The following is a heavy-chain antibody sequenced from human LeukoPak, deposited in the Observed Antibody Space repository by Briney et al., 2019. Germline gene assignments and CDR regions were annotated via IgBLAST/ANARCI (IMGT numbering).Heavy chain of an antibody. CDR1: GYTFTSYA. V-gene: IGHV1-3*01. CDR2: INAGNGNT. Sequence: ASVKVSCKASGYTFTSYAMHWVRQAPGQRLEWMGWINAGNGNTKYSQKFQGRVTITRGTSVSTAYMELSSLRSEDTAVYYCARDGPLGDYWGQGTLVTVSS. CDR3: ARDGPLGDY. D-gene: IGHD3-16*01. J-gene: IGHJ4*02.